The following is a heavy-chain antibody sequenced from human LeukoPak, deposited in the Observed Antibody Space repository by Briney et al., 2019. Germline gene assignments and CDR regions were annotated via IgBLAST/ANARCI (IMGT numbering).Heavy chain of an antibody. CDR2: INPKSGGT. CDR1: GYTFGDFY. V-gene: IGHV1-2*02. Sequence: ASVKVSCKASGYTFGDFYIHWVRQAPGQGLEWMGWINPKSGGTNSAQNFQGRVTMSTDTSVNTAYMTLSGLRSDDSAVYYCARSALTFGSGSSIGSVGYWGLGTLVIVSS. D-gene: IGHD3-10*01. CDR3: ARSALTFGSGSSIGSVGY. J-gene: IGHJ4*02.